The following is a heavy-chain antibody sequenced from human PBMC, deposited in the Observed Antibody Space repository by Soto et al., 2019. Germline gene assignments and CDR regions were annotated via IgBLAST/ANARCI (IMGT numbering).Heavy chain of an antibody. Sequence: GGSLRLSCAASGFTFSSYAMHWVRQAPAKGLEWVAVISYDGSNRHYAAPVKGRFTISRDDSKNTLYLQMNSLKIEDTAVYYCAGYCSAGSCYKVSFYYYGMDVWGQGTTVTVSS. V-gene: IGHV3-30-3*01. CDR1: GFTFSSYA. CDR3: AGYCSAGSCYKVSFYYYGMDV. CDR2: ISYDGSNR. J-gene: IGHJ6*02. D-gene: IGHD2-15*01.